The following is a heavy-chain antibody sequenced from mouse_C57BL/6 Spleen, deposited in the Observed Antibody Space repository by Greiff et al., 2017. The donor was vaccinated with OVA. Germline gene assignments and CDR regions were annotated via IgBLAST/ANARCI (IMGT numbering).Heavy chain of an antibody. J-gene: IGHJ4*01. CDR1: GYAFTNYL. V-gene: IGHV1-54*01. D-gene: IGHD6-1*01. CDR3: ARCPAGNAMDY. CDR2: INPGSGGT. Sequence: QVQLKQSGAELVRPGTSVKVSCKASGYAFTNYLIEWVKQRPGQGLEWIGVINPGSGGTNYNEKFKGKATLTADKSSSTAYMQLSSLTSEDSAVYFCARCPAGNAMDYWGQGTSVTVSS.